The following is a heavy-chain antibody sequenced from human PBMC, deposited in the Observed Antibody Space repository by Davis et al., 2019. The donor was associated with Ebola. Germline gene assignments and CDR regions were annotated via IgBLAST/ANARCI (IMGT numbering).Heavy chain of an antibody. CDR3: TSSFVDTANGLRDY. D-gene: IGHD5-18*01. J-gene: IGHJ4*02. CDR2: IRSKGNSYAT. Sequence: GGSLRLSCAASGFSFSDSAMHWVRQASGRGLEWVGRIRSKGNSYATTYAASVKGRFTISRDDSKNTAYLQMNSLKMDDTAVYYCTSSFVDTANGLRDYWGQGTLVTVSS. CDR1: GFSFSDSA. V-gene: IGHV3-73*01.